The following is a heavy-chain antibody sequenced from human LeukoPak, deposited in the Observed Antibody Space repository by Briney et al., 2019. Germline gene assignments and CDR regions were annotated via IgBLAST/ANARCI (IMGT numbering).Heavy chain of an antibody. D-gene: IGHD4-17*01. J-gene: IGHJ4*02. CDR2: ISSSSYI. CDR1: GFTFSSYS. CDR3: ARVGDYGDYAY. V-gene: IGHV3-21*01. Sequence: PGGSLRLSCAASGFTFSSYSMNWVRQAPGKGLEWVSPISSSSYIYYADSVKGRFTISRDNAKNSLYLQMNSLRAEDTAVYYCARVGDYGDYAYWGQGTLVTVSS.